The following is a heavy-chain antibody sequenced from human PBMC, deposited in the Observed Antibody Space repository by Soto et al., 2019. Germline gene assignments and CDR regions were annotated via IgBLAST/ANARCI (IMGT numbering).Heavy chain of an antibody. J-gene: IGHJ3*02. CDR2: ISYDGSNK. CDR1: GFTFSSYG. D-gene: IGHD3-16*02. Sequence: GGSLRLSCAASGFTFSSYGMHWVRQAPGKGLEWVAVISYDGSNKYYADSVKGRFTISRDNSKNTLYLQMNSLRAEDTAVYYCAKDPERFGGVIATDAFDIWGQGTMVTVSS. CDR3: AKDPERFGGVIATDAFDI. V-gene: IGHV3-30*18.